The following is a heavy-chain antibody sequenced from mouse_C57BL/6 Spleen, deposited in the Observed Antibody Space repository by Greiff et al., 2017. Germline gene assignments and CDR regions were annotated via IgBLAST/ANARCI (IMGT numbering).Heavy chain of an antibody. CDR1: GYSFTSYY. V-gene: IGHV1-66*01. CDR2: IYPGSGNT. CDR3: ARGDYDGYFDY. J-gene: IGHJ2*01. Sequence: QVQLQQSGPELVKPGASVKISCKASGYSFTSYYIHWVKQRPGQGLEWIGWIYPGSGNTKYNEKFKGKATLTADTSSSTAYMHLSSLTSEDSAVYYCARGDYDGYFDYWGQGTTLTVSS. D-gene: IGHD2-4*01.